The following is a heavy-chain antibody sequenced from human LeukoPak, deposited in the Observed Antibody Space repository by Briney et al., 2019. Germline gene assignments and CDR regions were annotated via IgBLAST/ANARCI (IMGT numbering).Heavy chain of an antibody. CDR2: ISPGGGTT. V-gene: IGHV3-23*01. Sequence: GGSLRLSCVVSGFSFGSEAMSWVRQAPGRGLEWVSSISPGGGTTYYADSVKGRFTISRDNSKNTLYLQMNSLRAEDTAVYYCARGRGPHDAFDIWGQGTMVTVSS. CDR3: ARGRGPHDAFDI. J-gene: IGHJ3*02. CDR1: GFSFGSEA.